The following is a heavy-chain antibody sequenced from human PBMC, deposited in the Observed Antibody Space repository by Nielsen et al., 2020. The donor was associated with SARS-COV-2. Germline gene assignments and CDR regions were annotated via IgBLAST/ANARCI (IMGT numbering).Heavy chain of an antibody. CDR3: AKEVWFGELLTLDY. V-gene: IGHV3-23*01. D-gene: IGHD3-10*01. J-gene: IGHJ4*02. CDR2: IHGSGDET. CDR1: GFTFRNAW. Sequence: GESLKISCVASGFTFRNAWMTWVRQAPGKGLEWCSSIHGSGDETHYAGFAKGRFTISRDNSQNTVYLQMNSLRAEDTAIYYCAKEVWFGELLTLDYWGQGALVTVSS.